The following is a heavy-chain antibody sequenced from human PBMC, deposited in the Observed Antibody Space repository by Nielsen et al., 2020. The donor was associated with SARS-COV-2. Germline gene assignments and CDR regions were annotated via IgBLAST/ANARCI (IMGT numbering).Heavy chain of an antibody. J-gene: IGHJ4*02. Sequence: GESLKISCAASGFTLSTYWMHWVRHAPGKGLVWVSRINFDGSSTSYADSVKGRFTISRDNAKNTLYLQMNSLRAEDTAVYYCARWGSGSSYYFDYWGQGTLVTVSS. V-gene: IGHV3-74*01. CDR1: GFTLSTYW. CDR3: ARWGSGSSYYFDY. CDR2: INFDGSST. D-gene: IGHD3-10*01.